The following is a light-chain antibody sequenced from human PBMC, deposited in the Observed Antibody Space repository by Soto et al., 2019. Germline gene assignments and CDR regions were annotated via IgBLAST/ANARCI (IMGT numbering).Light chain of an antibody. CDR3: PKSYSAQYT. J-gene: IGKJ2*01. CDR2: ATS. Sequence: DIQLTQSPSFLSASVGDRVSLTCRAGQRVGSFLNWYQQKPGEAPRLLIYATSNLQTGVPSRFSGSGSVTEFTLTISTLQPEDCATYFCPKSYSAQYTFGQGIMLEIK. V-gene: IGKV1-39*01. CDR1: QRVGSF.